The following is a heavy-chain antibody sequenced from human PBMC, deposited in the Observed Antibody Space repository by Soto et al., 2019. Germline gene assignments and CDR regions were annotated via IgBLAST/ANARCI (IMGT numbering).Heavy chain of an antibody. J-gene: IGHJ4*02. D-gene: IGHD3-3*01. CDR2: MGPSGTTT. Sequence: EVQLLESGGGLVQPGGSLILSCAASGYTFSNHAMGWFRQAPGKGLEWVSAMGPSGTTTYYADSVEGRFTISRDTSRNTLYLQMNSLRAEDTALYYCTKGSFLRGEEIYWGQGALVTVSS. V-gene: IGHV3-23*01. CDR3: TKGSFLRGEEIY. CDR1: GYTFSNHA.